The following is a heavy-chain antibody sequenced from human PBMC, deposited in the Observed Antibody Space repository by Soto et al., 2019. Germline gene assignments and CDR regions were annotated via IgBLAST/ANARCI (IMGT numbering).Heavy chain of an antibody. CDR1: GDTFNNYA. CDR3: AREVVTETTLGWFDS. D-gene: IGHD2-21*02. V-gene: IGHV1-69*06. Sequence: SVKVSCKASGDTFNNYAISWMRQTPGRGLEWLGEIVPIFGNTNYPQEFQGRVTITADTSTSTAYMELSRLISEDTAIYYCAREVVTETTLGWFDSWGPGTLVTVSS. J-gene: IGHJ5*01. CDR2: IVPIFGNT.